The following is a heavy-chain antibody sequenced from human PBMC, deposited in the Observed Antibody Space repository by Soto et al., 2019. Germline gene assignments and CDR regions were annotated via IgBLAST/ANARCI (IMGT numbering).Heavy chain of an antibody. J-gene: IGHJ6*02. CDR2: ISYDGNNK. CDR1: GFTFSSSV. D-gene: IGHD2-15*01. V-gene: IGHV3-30-3*01. Sequence: QVQLVESGGGVVQPGRSLRLSCAASGFTFSSSVMHWVRQAPGKGLEWVAIISYDGNNKYYADSVKGRFTISRDNSKNTLYLQMNSLRAEDTAVYYCARAGCDGGSCYTLVGLRYGMDVWGQGTTVTVSS. CDR3: ARAGCDGGSCYTLVGLRYGMDV.